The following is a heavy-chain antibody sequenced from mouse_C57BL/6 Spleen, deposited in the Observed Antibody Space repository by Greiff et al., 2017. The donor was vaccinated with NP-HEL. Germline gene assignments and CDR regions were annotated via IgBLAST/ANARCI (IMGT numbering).Heavy chain of an antibody. CDR2: INPNNGGT. CDR1: GYTFTDYY. V-gene: IGHV1-26*01. D-gene: IGHD4-1*01. Sequence: EVQLQQSGPELVKPGASVKISCKASGYTFTDYYMNWVKQSHGKSLEWIGDINPNNGGTSYNQKFKGKATLTVDKSSSTAYMELRSLTSEDSAVYYCAPNWERVSWFAYWGQGTLVTVSA. J-gene: IGHJ3*01. CDR3: APNWERVSWFAY.